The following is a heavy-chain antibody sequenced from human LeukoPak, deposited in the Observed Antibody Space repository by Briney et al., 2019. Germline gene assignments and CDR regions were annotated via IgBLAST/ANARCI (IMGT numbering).Heavy chain of an antibody. CDR2: ISGSGGGT. J-gene: IGHJ4*02. CDR3: ARKAYLDY. CDR1: GLTFSGYA. Sequence: GGSLRLSCAASGLTFSGYAKSWVRQAPGKGLEWVSGISGSGGGTYYADSVKGRFTISRDNSKNTLYLQMNSLRVEDTAVYYCARKAYLDYWGQGTLVTVSS. V-gene: IGHV3-23*01. D-gene: IGHD1-14*01.